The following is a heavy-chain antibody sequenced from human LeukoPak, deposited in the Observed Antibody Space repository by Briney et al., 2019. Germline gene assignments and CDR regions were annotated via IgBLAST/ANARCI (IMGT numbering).Heavy chain of an antibody. CDR2: ISGSGGST. J-gene: IGHJ6*03. V-gene: IGHV3-23*01. Sequence: GGSLRLSCAASGFTFISYAMSWVRQAPGKGLEWVSAISGSGGSTYYADSVKGRFTISRDNSKSTLYLQMNSLRAEDTAVYYCAKVVRMRTNLYYYMDVWGKGTTVTVSS. CDR1: GFTFISYA. D-gene: IGHD2-8*01. CDR3: AKVVRMRTNLYYYMDV.